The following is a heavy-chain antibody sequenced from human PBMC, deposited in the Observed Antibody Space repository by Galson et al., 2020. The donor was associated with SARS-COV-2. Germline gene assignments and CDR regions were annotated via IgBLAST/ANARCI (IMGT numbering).Heavy chain of an antibody. CDR1: GFSLRSHW. Sequence: GGSLRLSCAASGFSLRSHWMSWVRQAPGKGLEWVANINHLGNVEKYVDSVKGRFTISRDNAKNSLSLHMNTLRPEDTALYFCARTDPSGEGYFDYWGQGALVTVAS. CDR3: ARTDPSGEGYFDY. CDR2: INHLGNVE. J-gene: IGHJ4*02. D-gene: IGHD3-10*01. V-gene: IGHV3-7*01.